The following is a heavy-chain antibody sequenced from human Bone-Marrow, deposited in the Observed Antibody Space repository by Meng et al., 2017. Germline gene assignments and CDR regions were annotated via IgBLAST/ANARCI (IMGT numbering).Heavy chain of an antibody. CDR1: GGSISSSNC. CDR2: IYQSGST. V-gene: IGHV4-4*02. J-gene: IGHJ4*02. D-gene: IGHD4-17*01. Sequence: QVRVEESGPGLVKPWGTRSLTCAVPGGSISSSNCWSWVRQPPGKGLEWIGEIYQSGSTNYNPSLKSRVTISVDKSKNQFSLKLSSVTAADTAVYYCARPDYGDYLYYFDYWGQGALVTVSS. CDR3: ARPDYGDYLYYFDY.